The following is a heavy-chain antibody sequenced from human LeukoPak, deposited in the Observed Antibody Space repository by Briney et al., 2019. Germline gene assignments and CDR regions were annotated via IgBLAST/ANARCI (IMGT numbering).Heavy chain of an antibody. Sequence: SGESLKISCKGSGYSFTSYWIAWVRQMPGKGLEWMGVIYPGDSNTKYSPSSQGQVTISADKSISTAYLQWSSLKASDTAMYYCAAGTYSYYFDYWGQGTLVTVSS. CDR3: AAGTYSYYFDY. V-gene: IGHV5-51*01. CDR2: IYPGDSNT. J-gene: IGHJ4*02. CDR1: GYSFTSYW. D-gene: IGHD3-10*01.